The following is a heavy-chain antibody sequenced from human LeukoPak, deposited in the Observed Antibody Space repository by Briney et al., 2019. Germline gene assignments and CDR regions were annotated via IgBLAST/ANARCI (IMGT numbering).Heavy chain of an antibody. J-gene: IGHJ1*01. CDR1: GFTFSSYA. Sequence: GGSLRLSCAASGFTFSSYAMSWVRQAPGKGLEWVSAISGSGGSTYYADSVKGRFTISRDNSKNTLYLQINSLRAEDTAVYYCAKDGNLWFGELWTEYFQHWGQGTLVTVSS. CDR3: AKDGNLWFGELWTEYFQH. V-gene: IGHV3-23*01. D-gene: IGHD3-10*01. CDR2: ISGSGGST.